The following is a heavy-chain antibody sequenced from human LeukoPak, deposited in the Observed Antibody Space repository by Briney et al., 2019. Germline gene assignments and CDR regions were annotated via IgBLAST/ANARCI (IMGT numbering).Heavy chain of an antibody. CDR2: INQDGSQT. V-gene: IGHV3-7*01. CDR1: GFTFRSNW. Sequence: GGSLRLSCAASGFTFRSNWMSWVRQAPGKGLEWVAKINQDGSQTKYVDSVKGRFTISRDNAKNSLHLQMNSLRADATAVYYCAKYNDYDFDYWGQGTLVTVSP. D-gene: IGHD4-17*01. CDR3: AKYNDYDFDY. J-gene: IGHJ4*02.